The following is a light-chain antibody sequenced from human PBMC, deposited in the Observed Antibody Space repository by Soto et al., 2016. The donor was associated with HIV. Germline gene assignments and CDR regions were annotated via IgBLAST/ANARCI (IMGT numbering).Light chain of an antibody. CDR1: NIGSKS. CDR2: DDS. V-gene: IGLV3-21*03. Sequence: SYELTQPPSVSVAPGKTARVTCGGNNIGSKSVYWYQQKSGQAPVLVVHDDSHRPSGIPERFSGSNSGNTATLTISRVEAGDEADYYCQVWDNSSDHVVFGGGTKLTVL. CDR3: QVWDNSSDHVV. J-gene: IGLJ2*01.